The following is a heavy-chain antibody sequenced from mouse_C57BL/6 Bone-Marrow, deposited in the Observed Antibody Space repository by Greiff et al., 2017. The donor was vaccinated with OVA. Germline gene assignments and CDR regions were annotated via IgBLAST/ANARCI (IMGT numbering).Heavy chain of an antibody. CDR2: ISDGGSYT. V-gene: IGHV5-4*01. J-gene: IGHJ2*01. CDR1: GFTFSSYA. CDR3: ARDRLGPVFDC. Sequence: EVHLVESGGGLVKPGGSLKLSCAASGFTFSSYAMSWVRQTPEKRLEWVATISDGGSYTYYPDNVKGRFTISRDNAKNNLYLQMSHLKSEDTAMYYCARDRLGPVFDCWGQGTTLTVSS. D-gene: IGHD4-1*01.